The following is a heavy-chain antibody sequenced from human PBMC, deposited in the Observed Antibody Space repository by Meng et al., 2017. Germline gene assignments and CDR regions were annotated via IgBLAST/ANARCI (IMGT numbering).Heavy chain of an antibody. CDR2: INSDGSST. CDR3: ARGGGRVISGTADY. Sequence: GESLKISCAASGFTFSSYWMHWVRQAPGKGLVWVSRINSDGSSTSYADSVKGRFTISRDNAKNTLYLQMNSLRAEDTAVHYCARGGGRVISGTADYWGQGTLVTVSS. CDR1: GFTFSSYW. D-gene: IGHD3-16*01. J-gene: IGHJ4*02. V-gene: IGHV3-74*01.